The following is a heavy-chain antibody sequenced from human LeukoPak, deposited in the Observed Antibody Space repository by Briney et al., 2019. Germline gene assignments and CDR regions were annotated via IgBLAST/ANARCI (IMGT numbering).Heavy chain of an antibody. CDR1: GFTFSSYA. D-gene: IGHD3-16*02. CDR3: AKVPSVSNYYYYMDV. V-gene: IGHV3-23*01. J-gene: IGHJ6*03. CDR2: ISGSGGST. Sequence: PGGSLRLSCAASGFTFSSYAMSWVRQAPGKGLEWVSAISGSGGSTSYADSVKGRFTISRDNSKNALYLQMNSLRDEDTAVYYCAKVPSVSNYYYYMDVWGTGNTVTVSS.